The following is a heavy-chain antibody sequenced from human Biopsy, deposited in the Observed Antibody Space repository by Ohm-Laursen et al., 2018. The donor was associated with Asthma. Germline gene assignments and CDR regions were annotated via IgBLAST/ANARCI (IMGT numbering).Heavy chain of an antibody. Sequence: SDTLSLTCDVCPGSFSGFFWTWIRQSPGKELEWIGETNERGVTNNNPSLKSRVIISIDTYWNRVSLKLTSVTAADTAVYYCARGPELDVWGQGTTVTVSS. J-gene: IGHJ6*02. CDR1: PGSFSGFF. V-gene: IGHV4-34*01. CDR3: ARGPELDV. CDR2: TNERGVT.